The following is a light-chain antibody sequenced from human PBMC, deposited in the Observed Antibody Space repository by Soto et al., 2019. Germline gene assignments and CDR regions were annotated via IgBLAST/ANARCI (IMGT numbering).Light chain of an antibody. Sequence: EIVMTQSPATVSVSTGERVTLSCRASQSVRGNLAWYQQKPGQAPRLLIYGASTRATGLPARFSGSGSGTDFTLTISSLQSEDFAVYYCQQYNTWPPITFGQGTRLE. CDR3: QQYNTWPPIT. J-gene: IGKJ5*01. CDR2: GAS. V-gene: IGKV3-15*01. CDR1: QSVRGN.